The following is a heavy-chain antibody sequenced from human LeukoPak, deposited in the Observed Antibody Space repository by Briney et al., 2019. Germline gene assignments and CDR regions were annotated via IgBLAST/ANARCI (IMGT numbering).Heavy chain of an antibody. CDR3: ARSDGIVGEEAWFDP. D-gene: IGHD1-26*01. CDR2: IFYDGTT. V-gene: IGHV4-39*07. J-gene: IGHJ5*02. CDR1: GGSISSPNSY. Sequence: PSETLSLTCTVSGGSISSPNSYWGWIRQPPGKGLEWIGSIFYDGTTYYSPSLKSRVTISVDTSKNQFSLRLSSVTAADTAVYYCARSDGIVGEEAWFDPWGQGTLVTVSS.